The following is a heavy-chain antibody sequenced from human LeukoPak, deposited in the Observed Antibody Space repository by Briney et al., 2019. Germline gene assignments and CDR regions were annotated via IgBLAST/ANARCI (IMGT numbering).Heavy chain of an antibody. CDR1: GYTFTSYG. CDR3: ARDVMVRGVIIKGPFDY. CDR2: INPNSGGT. J-gene: IGHJ4*02. V-gene: IGHV1-2*06. D-gene: IGHD3-10*01. Sequence: ASVKVSCKASGYTFTSYGISWVRQAPGQGLEWMGRINPNSGGTNYAQKFQGRVTMTRDTSISTAYMELSRLRSDDTAVYYCARDVMVRGVIIKGPFDYWGQGTLVTVSS.